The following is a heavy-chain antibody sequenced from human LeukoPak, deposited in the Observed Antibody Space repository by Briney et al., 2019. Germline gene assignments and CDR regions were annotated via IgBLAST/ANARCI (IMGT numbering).Heavy chain of an antibody. CDR3: ARDYGGSSPFDY. D-gene: IGHD4-23*01. CDR1: GFSFDDYA. Sequence: GGSLRLSCAASGFSFDDYAMHWVRQAPGKGLEWVSGISWNSDNIAYADSVKGRFTISRDNAKNSLYLHMNSLRAEDTAVYYCARDYGGSSPFDYWGQGTLVTVSS. V-gene: IGHV3-9*01. CDR2: ISWNSDNI. J-gene: IGHJ4*02.